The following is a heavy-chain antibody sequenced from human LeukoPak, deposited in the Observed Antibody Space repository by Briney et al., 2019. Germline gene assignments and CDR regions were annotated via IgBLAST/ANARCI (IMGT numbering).Heavy chain of an antibody. CDR2: IDGSGDKT. Sequence: SLRLSCAASGFTFSSYGVHWVRQAPRKGLGWVSSIDGSGDKTHYPDSVRGRFTVSRDNSKNTLYLQMNSLRVEDTATYFCAKVQFNWGPIDYWGQGTPVIVSS. D-gene: IGHD7-27*01. J-gene: IGHJ4*02. CDR1: GFTFSSYG. CDR3: AKVQFNWGPIDY. V-gene: IGHV3-23*01.